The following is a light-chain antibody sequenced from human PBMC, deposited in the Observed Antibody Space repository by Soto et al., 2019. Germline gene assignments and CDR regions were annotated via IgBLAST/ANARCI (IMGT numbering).Light chain of an antibody. CDR1: SSNIGAGYD. Sequence: QSVLTQPPSVSGAPGQRVTISCTGCSSNIGAGYDVHWYQQLPGTAPKLLIYGNSNRPSGVPDRFSGSKSGTSASLAITGLQAEDEADYYCQSSDSSLSGSVVFGGGTKLTVL. J-gene: IGLJ3*02. V-gene: IGLV1-40*01. CDR2: GNS. CDR3: QSSDSSLSGSVV.